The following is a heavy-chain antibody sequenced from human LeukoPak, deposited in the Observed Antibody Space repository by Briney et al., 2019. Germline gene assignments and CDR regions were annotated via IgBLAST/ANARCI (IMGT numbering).Heavy chain of an antibody. D-gene: IGHD3-10*02. CDR2: ISSSGSTI. V-gene: IGHV3-48*03. Sequence: QSGGSLRLSRAASGFTFSSYEMNWVRQAPGKGLEWVSYISSSGSTIYYADSVKGRFTISRDNAKNSLYLQMNSLRAEDTAVYYCVELGITMIGGVWGKGTTVTISS. CDR3: VELGITMIGGV. CDR1: GFTFSSYE. J-gene: IGHJ6*04.